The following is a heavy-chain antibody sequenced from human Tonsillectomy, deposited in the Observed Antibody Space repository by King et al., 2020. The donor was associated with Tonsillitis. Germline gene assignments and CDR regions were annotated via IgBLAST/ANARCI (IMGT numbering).Heavy chain of an antibody. CDR1: VFTFSSYA. CDR3: AKGLFGSGSYYLSPQGYFDY. V-gene: IGHV3-23*04. CDR2: FSGGGDNT. D-gene: IGHD3-10*01. Sequence: VQLVESGGGLVQLGGSLRLSCAASVFTFSSYAMSWVRQAPGKGLEWVSAFSGGGDNTYYAQSVRGRFTISRDNSKNTLYVQMNSLRAEDTAVYYCAKGLFGSGSYYLSPQGYFDYWGQGTLVTVSS. J-gene: IGHJ4*02.